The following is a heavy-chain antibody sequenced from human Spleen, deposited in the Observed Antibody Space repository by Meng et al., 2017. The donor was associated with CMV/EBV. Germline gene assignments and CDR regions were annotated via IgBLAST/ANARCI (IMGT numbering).Heavy chain of an antibody. CDR3: ARGIFRRLVEWPKGSHFDS. CDR1: GFTFSSYT. V-gene: IGHV3-23*01. J-gene: IGHJ4*02. CDR2: ISGSGGST. D-gene: IGHD3-3*01. Sequence: GGSLRLSCAVSGFTFSSYTMSWVRQAPGKGLEWVSVISGSGGSTHYADSVKGRFTISRDNAKNSLYLQMNSLRAEDTAVYYCARGIFRRLVEWPKGSHFDSWGQGILVTVSS.